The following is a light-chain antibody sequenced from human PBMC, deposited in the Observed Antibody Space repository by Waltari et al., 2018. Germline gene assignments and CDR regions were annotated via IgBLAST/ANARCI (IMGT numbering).Light chain of an antibody. CDR1: SSSVGGYNY. Sequence: QSALTQPASVSGSPGQSITIPCPGTSSSVGGYNYFSWYQQHPGNSPKLMIYEVSNRPSGVSNRFSGSKSGNTASLTISGLQAEDEADYYCSSYTSSSTLVFGGGTKLTVL. J-gene: IGLJ2*01. CDR3: SSYTSSSTLV. V-gene: IGLV2-14*01. CDR2: EVS.